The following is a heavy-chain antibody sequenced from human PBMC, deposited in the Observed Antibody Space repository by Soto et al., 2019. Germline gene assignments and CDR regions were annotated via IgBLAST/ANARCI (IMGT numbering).Heavy chain of an antibody. CDR3: VRSSSSLGLLFVDY. CDR2: ISSNGGST. CDR1: GFTFSSYA. J-gene: IGHJ4*02. Sequence: PGGSLRLSCSASGFTFSSYAMHWVRQAPGKGLEYVSAISSNGGSTYYADSVKGRFTISRDNSKNTLYLQMSSLRAEDTAVYYCVRSSSSLGLLFVDYWGQGTLVTVSS. D-gene: IGHD6-6*01. V-gene: IGHV3-64D*08.